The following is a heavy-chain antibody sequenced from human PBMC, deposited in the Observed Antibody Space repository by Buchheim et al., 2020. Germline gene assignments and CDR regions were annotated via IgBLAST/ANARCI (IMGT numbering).Heavy chain of an antibody. Sequence: QVQLQESGPGLVKPSQTLSLTCTVSGGSISSGSYYWSWIRQPAGKGLEWIGRIYTSGSTNYNPSLKCRVTISVDTSKNQFSLKLSSVTAADTAVYYCARVTYYDFWSGYYYYGMDVWGQGTT. D-gene: IGHD3-3*01. V-gene: IGHV4-61*02. CDR2: IYTSGST. CDR3: ARVTYYDFWSGYYYYGMDV. CDR1: GGSISSGSYY. J-gene: IGHJ6*02.